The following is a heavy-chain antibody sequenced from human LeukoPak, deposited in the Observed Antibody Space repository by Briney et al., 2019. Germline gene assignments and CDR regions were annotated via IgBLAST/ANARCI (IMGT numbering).Heavy chain of an antibody. Sequence: GGSPRLSCAASGFTFSSYAMSWVRQAPGKGLEWVSAISGSGGSTYYADSVKGRFTISRDNSKNKLYLQMNSLRAEDTAVYYCAKASPYYDFWSGYSYYFDYWGQGTLVTVSS. D-gene: IGHD3-3*01. CDR2: ISGSGGST. CDR1: GFTFSSYA. V-gene: IGHV3-23*01. J-gene: IGHJ4*02. CDR3: AKASPYYDFWSGYSYYFDY.